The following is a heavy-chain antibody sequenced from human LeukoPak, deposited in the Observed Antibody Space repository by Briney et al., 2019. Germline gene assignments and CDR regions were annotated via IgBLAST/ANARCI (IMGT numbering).Heavy chain of an antibody. V-gene: IGHV3-48*03. CDR2: ISSSGSTI. CDR3: ARDQRYYYGSGSLFDY. Sequence: GGSLRLSCAASGFTFSSYEMNWVRQAPGKGLEWVSYISSSGSTIYYADSVKGRFTISRDNAKNSLYLQMNSLRAEDTAVYYCARDQRYYYGSGSLFDYWGRGTLVTVSS. CDR1: GFTFSSYE. J-gene: IGHJ4*02. D-gene: IGHD3-10*01.